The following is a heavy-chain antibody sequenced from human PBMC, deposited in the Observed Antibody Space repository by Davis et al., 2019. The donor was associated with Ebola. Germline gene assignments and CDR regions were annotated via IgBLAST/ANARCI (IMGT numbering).Heavy chain of an antibody. Sequence: SGPTLVKLTQTFTLTCSFPGFSLSTTGLGVGWFRQSPGEALEWLALVYWDDDKRYSPSLRSRLTITKDTSKNQVVLSMTNMDPVDTATYYCAHKAYGSLSNWFGPWGQGTLVTVSS. V-gene: IGHV2-5*02. CDR2: VYWDDDK. CDR1: GFSLSTTGLG. D-gene: IGHD4-17*01. CDR3: AHKAYGSLSNWFGP. J-gene: IGHJ5*02.